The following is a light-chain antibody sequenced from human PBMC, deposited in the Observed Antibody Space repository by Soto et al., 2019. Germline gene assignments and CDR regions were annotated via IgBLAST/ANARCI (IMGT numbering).Light chain of an antibody. CDR2: TAS. CDR3: QHSYVTPWT. V-gene: IGKV1-39*01. CDR1: QFIDDF. J-gene: IGKJ1*01. Sequence: DIQATQSPSSLSASVGDRVTITCRASQFIDDFLNWFQQRPGKAPKLLIYTASSLQSGVPSRFSGSASGTDFTLTITNLQAEDVAIYYCQHSYVTPWTFGEGTKVEIK.